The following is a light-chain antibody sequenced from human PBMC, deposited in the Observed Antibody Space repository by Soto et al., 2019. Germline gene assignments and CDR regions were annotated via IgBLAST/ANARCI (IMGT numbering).Light chain of an antibody. J-gene: IGLJ3*02. Sequence: QSVLTQPPSASGTPGQRVSISCSGSTSNIGSNAVNWYQQFPGTAPKLHIYNNDQRPSGVPDRFSGSKSGTSASLDISGLQSDDEADYFCAAWDDSLIGWVFGGGTQLTVL. CDR2: NND. CDR1: TSNIGSNA. V-gene: IGLV1-44*01. CDR3: AAWDDSLIGWV.